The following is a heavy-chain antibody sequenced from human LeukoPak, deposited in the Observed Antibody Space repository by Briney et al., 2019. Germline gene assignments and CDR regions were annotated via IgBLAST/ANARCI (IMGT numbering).Heavy chain of an antibody. D-gene: IGHD2-2*01. CDR1: GFTFSSYS. Sequence: GGSLRLSCAASGFTFSSYSMNWVCQAPGKGLEWVSSISSSSSYIYYADSVKGRFTISRDNAKNSLYLQMNSLRAEGTAVYYCARGYCSSTSCYFDYWGQGTLVTVSS. J-gene: IGHJ4*02. V-gene: IGHV3-21*01. CDR3: ARGYCSSTSCYFDY. CDR2: ISSSSSYI.